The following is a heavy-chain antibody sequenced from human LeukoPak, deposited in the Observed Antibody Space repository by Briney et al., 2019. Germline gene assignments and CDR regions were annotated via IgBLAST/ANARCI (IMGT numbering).Heavy chain of an antibody. CDR2: IVVGSGNT. CDR3: AAEELQTAYYYYGIDV. D-gene: IGHD1-7*01. J-gene: IGHJ6*02. V-gene: IGHV1-58*02. CDR1: GCTFTISA. Sequence: SVKVSCKASGCTFTISAMQGVRQARGQRREGIGWIVVGSGNTNYAQKFQERVTITRDMSTSTAYMELSSLRSDDTAVSYCAAEELQTAYYYYGIDVWGQGTTVTVSS.